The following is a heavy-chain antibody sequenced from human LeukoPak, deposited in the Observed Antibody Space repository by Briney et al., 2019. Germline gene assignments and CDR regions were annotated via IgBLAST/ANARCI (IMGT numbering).Heavy chain of an antibody. CDR1: GFTFSSYA. V-gene: IGHV3-23*01. D-gene: IGHD3-9*01. CDR2: ISGSGGST. J-gene: IGHJ4*02. CDR3: AKDYYDILTGYTDY. Sequence: GGSLRLSCAASGFTFSSYAMSRVRQAPGKGLEWVSAISGSGGSTYYADSVKGRFTISRDNSKNTLYLQMNSLRAEDTAVYYCAKDYYDILTGYTDYWGQGTLVTVSS.